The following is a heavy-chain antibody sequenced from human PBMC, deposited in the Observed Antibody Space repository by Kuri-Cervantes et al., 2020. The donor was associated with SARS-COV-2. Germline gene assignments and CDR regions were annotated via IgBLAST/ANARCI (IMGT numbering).Heavy chain of an antibody. J-gene: IGHJ3*02. Sequence: SQTLSLTCGISGDSVSTNTAAWNWIRQSPSRGLEWLGRTYYRSKWYNDYAVSVKSRITINPDTSKNQFSLQLNSVTPEDTAVYYCARGSSLGPGAFDIWGQGTMVTVSS. V-gene: IGHV6-1*01. D-gene: IGHD6-6*01. CDR1: GDSVSTNTAA. CDR2: TYYRSKWYN. CDR3: ARGSSLGPGAFDI.